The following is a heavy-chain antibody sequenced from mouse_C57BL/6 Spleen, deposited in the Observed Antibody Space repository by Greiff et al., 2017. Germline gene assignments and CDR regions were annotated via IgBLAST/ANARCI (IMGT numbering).Heavy chain of an antibody. D-gene: IGHD2-4*01. V-gene: IGHV1-82*01. CDR1: GYAFSSSW. Sequence: QVQLQQSGPELVKPGASVKISCKASGYAFSSSWMNWVKQRPGKGLEWIGRIYPGDGDTNYNGKFKGKATLTADKSYSTAYMQLSSLTSEDSAVYFCARDYGRYFDVWGTGTTVTVSS. CDR2: IYPGDGDT. J-gene: IGHJ1*03. CDR3: ARDYGRYFDV.